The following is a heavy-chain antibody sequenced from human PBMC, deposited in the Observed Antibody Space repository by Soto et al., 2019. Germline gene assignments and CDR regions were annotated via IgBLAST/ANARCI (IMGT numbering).Heavy chain of an antibody. CDR2: ISAYNGDT. V-gene: IGHV1-18*01. D-gene: IGHD6-6*01. J-gene: IGHJ6*03. Sequence: QVQLLQSGAEVKKPGASVKVSCKASGYTFTNYGITWVRQAPGQGLEWMGWISAYNGDTHYTQRLQGRVTMTTDTSTSTAYMGLGGLRSDDTAVYYCARGRQLVGSFYSSMDVGGKGTTVTFSS. CDR1: GYTFTNYG. CDR3: ARGRQLVGSFYSSMDV.